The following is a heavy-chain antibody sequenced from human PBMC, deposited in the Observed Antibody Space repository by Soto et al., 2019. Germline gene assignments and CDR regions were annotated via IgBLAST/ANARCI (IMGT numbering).Heavy chain of an antibody. CDR2: IYYTVST. Sequence: SKTLSLTCTVSGGSVSSGSYFWSWIRQPPGKGLEWIGYIYYTVSTNYNPSLKSRVTISVDTSKNQFSLKLSSVTAADTAVYYCARGGILWFGELSANYYGMDVWGQGTTVTVSS. CDR3: ARGGILWFGELSANYYGMDV. V-gene: IGHV4-61*01. D-gene: IGHD3-10*01. J-gene: IGHJ6*02. CDR1: GGSVSSGSYF.